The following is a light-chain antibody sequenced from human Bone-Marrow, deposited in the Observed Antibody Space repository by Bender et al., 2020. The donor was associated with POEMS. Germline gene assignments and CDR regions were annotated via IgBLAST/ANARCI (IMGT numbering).Light chain of an antibody. CDR2: EVS. CDR1: SSDVGGYNY. V-gene: IGLV2-11*01. Sequence: QSALTQPRSVSGSPGQSVTISCTGTSSDVGGYNYVSWYQQYPGKAPKTMIYEVSKRPSGVSNRFSGSKSGNTASLTISGLQAEDEADYHCCSYAGSNTLIFGGGTKVTVL. CDR3: CSYAGSNTLI. J-gene: IGLJ2*01.